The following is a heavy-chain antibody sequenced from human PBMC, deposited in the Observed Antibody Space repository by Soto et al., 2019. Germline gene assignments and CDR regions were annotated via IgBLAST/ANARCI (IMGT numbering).Heavy chain of an antibody. CDR1: GGTFSSYA. CDR3: AGHHPTNYGYGMDV. V-gene: IGHV1-69*12. Sequence: QVQLVQSGAEVKKPGSSVKVSCKASGGTFSSYAISWVRQAPGHGLEWMGGIIPLLGTANYAQKFQGGVTVSADESTTMAYMELSSLRSEDTAVQYWAGHHPTNYGYGMDVWGQGTTVTVSS. CDR2: IIPLLGTA. J-gene: IGHJ6*02.